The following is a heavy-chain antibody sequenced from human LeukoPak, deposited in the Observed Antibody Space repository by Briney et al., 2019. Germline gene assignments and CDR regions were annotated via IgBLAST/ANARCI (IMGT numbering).Heavy chain of an antibody. D-gene: IGHD6-13*01. J-gene: IGHJ4*02. V-gene: IGHV4-38-2*02. CDR2: VHQSGST. Sequence: SETLSLTCTVSYYSMSSDFFWGWIRQPPGKGLEWVATVHQSGSTYFNPSLKSRVSLSIDTSKNQFSLKLSSVTAADTAVYYCARAEYVSTWLPFDYWGQGTLVTVSS. CDR3: ARAEYVSTWLPFDY. CDR1: YYSMSSDFF.